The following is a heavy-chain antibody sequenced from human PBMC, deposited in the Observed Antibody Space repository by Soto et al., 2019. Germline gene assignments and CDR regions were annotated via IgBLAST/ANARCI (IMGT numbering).Heavy chain of an antibody. D-gene: IGHD3-22*01. V-gene: IGHV3-30*18. CDR3: AKDRRPRSVVVVITTVDY. Sequence: QVQLVESGGGVVQPGRSLRLSCAASGFTFSSYGMHWVRQAPGKGLEWVAVISYDGSNKYYADSVKGRFTISRDNSTNTLYLQMNSLRAEDTAVYYCAKDRRPRSVVVVITTVDYWGQGTLVTVSS. CDR2: ISYDGSNK. J-gene: IGHJ4*02. CDR1: GFTFSSYG.